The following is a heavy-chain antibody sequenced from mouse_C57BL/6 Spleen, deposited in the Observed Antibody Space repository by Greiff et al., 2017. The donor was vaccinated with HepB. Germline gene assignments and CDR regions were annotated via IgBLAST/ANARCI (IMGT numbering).Heavy chain of an antibody. Sequence: VQLQQSGPELVKPGASVKISCKASGYSFTGYYMNWVKQSPEKSLEWIGEINPSTGGTTYNQKFKAKATLTVDKSSSTAYMQLKSLTSEDSSVYYCALYYVYDDYWGQGTTLTVSS. D-gene: IGHD2-2*01. CDR2: INPSTGGT. J-gene: IGHJ2*01. CDR1: GYSFTGYY. CDR3: ALYYVYDDY. V-gene: IGHV1-42*01.